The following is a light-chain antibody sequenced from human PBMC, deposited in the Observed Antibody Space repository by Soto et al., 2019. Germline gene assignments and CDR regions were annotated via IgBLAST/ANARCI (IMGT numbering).Light chain of an antibody. J-gene: IGKJ1*01. CDR1: LSVSTN. CDR3: QQYGSSHT. V-gene: IGKV3-15*01. Sequence: EIGMTQSPGTLSVSPGERATLSFRASLSVSTNLAWYQQKPGQAPRLLIYGASTRATGISARFSGSGSGTEFSLTISSLQSEDFAVYYCQQYGSSHTFGQGTKVDIK. CDR2: GAS.